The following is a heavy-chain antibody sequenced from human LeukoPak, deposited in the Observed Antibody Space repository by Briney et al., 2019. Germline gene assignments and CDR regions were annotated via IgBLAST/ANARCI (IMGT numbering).Heavy chain of an antibody. CDR3: AREKSHIYYFDY. CDR2: INHSGST. V-gene: IGHV4-34*01. CDR1: GGSFSGYY. Sequence: SETLSLTCAVYGGSFSGYYWGWIRQPPGKGLEWIGEINHSGSTNYNPSLKSRVTMSVDTSKNQFSLKLSSVTAADTAVYYCAREKSHIYYFDYWGQGTLVTVSS. J-gene: IGHJ4*02.